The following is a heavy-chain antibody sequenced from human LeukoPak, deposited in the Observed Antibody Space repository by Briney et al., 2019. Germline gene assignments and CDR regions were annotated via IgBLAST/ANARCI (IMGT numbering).Heavy chain of an antibody. Sequence: GGSLRLSCSASGFTFSSYSLNWVRQAPGKGLEWVSFISSSSITIYYADSVNGRFTISRDNAEKSLYLQMNSLRAEDTAVYYCARDRGGSYSAIDYWGQGTLVTVSS. D-gene: IGHD2-15*01. V-gene: IGHV3-48*04. CDR2: ISSSSITI. CDR1: GFTFSSYS. CDR3: ARDRGGSYSAIDY. J-gene: IGHJ4*02.